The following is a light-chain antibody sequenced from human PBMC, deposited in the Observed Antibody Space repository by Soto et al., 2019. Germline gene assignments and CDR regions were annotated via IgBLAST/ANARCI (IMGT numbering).Light chain of an antibody. Sequence: QSALTQPRSVSGSPGQSVTISCTGASSDVGAYNYVSWYQQNPGKAPKLMIYDVTKRPSGVPDRFSGSKSGNTSSLTISGLQPDDEADYYCCSYAGSYPFVFGTGTKLTVL. V-gene: IGLV2-11*01. CDR2: DVT. J-gene: IGLJ1*01. CDR1: SSDVGAYNY. CDR3: CSYAGSYPFV.